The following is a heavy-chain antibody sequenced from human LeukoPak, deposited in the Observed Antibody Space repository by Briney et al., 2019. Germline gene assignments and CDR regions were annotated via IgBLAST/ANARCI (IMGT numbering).Heavy chain of an antibody. CDR2: ISTYDGNT. CDR3: ARDLGLRCIGGTCPFDY. V-gene: IGHV1-18*04. CDR1: GYTFTRYG. Sequence: ASVKVSCKASGYTFTRYGTSWVRRAPGQGLEWMGWISTYDGNTNYAQNLQGRVTMTRDTSTSTAYMELWSLKSDDTAVYYCARDLGLRCIGGTCPFDYWGQGTLVTVSS. D-gene: IGHD2-15*01. J-gene: IGHJ4*02.